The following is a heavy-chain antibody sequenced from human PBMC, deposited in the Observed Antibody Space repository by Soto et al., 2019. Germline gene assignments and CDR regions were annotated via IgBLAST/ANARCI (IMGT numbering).Heavy chain of an antibody. D-gene: IGHD2-15*01. V-gene: IGHV4-31*03. J-gene: IGHJ5*02. CDR3: AVRYCSGGSCFSES. CDR1: GDSISNGGYY. CDR2: ISYTGTT. Sequence: QVQLQESGPGLVKPSQTLSLTCSVSGDSISNGGYYWSWIRQHPGKGLEWIGYISYTGTTYSSPALRSRVTISLDTSKNQFSLKLSAVTAADTAVYYCAVRYCSGGSCFSESWGQGTLVTFSS.